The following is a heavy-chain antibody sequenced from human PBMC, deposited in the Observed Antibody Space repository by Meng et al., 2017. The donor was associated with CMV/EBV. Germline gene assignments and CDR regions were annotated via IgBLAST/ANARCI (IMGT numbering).Heavy chain of an antibody. J-gene: IGHJ6*02. Sequence: SVFIVSSPYMSWVRPAPGKGLELVSIIYRAGNTCYAASVKGRFTIARDNSKNTLYLQLNSLSAEDTAVYYCARVTTVLGGVNDGMDVWGQGTTVTVSS. V-gene: IGHV3-53*01. CDR1: VFIVSSPY. D-gene: IGHD3-16*01. CDR3: ARVTTVLGGVNDGMDV. CDR2: IYRAGNT.